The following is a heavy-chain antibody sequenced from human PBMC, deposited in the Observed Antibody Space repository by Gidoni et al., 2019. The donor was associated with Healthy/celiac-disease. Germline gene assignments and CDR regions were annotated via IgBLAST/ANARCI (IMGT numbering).Heavy chain of an antibody. Sequence: QVQLVQSGAEVKKPGSSVKVSCKASGGTFSSYAISWVRQAPGQGLEWMGGIIPIFGTANYAQKFQGRVTITADESTSTAYMELSSLRSEDTAVYYCARGYCSGGSCYRAYYYYYMDVWGKGTTVTVSS. J-gene: IGHJ6*03. CDR1: GGTFSSYA. CDR3: ARGYCSGGSCYRAYYYYYMDV. D-gene: IGHD2-15*01. CDR2: IIPIFGTA. V-gene: IGHV1-69*01.